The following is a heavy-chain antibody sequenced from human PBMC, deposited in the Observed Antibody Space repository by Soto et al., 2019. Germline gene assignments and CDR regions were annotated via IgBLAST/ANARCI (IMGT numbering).Heavy chain of an antibody. V-gene: IGHV4-34*01. J-gene: IGHJ6*02. D-gene: IGHD2-15*01. CDR1: GGSFSYYY. CDR3: ARVGCSSATCYSTFGYYYYGMDV. CDR2: INHSGST. Sequence: SETLSLTCAVYGGSFSYYYWNWIRQPPGKGLEWIGEINHSGSTNYNPSLKSRVTISVDTSKNQFSLKLSSVTAADTAVYYCARVGCSSATCYSTFGYYYYGMDVWGQGTTVTVSS.